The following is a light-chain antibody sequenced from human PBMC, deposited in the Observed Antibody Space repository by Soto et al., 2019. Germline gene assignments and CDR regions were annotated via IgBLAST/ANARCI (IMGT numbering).Light chain of an antibody. CDR2: GAS. J-gene: IGKJ5*01. CDR3: QQYGSSPAIT. V-gene: IGKV3-20*01. CDR1: QSVSSSY. Sequence: EIVLTQSPGTLSLSPGERATLSCRASQSVSSSYLAWYQQKPGQAPRLLIYGASSRATGIPDRFSGSGSGTDFTHKISKRETEDITGYYGQQYGSSPAITFGQGTRLEIK.